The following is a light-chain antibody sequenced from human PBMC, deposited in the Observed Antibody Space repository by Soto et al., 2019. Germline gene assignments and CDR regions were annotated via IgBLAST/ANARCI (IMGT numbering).Light chain of an antibody. V-gene: IGKV1-5*01. Sequence: DIQMTQSPSTLSASVGDRVTITCRASQSISPWLAWYQQKPGKAPNLLIYDASTLESGVPSRFSGSGSGTEFTLTISNLQPDDSATYFCQQYNTYSGTFGQGTKVDIK. CDR3: QQYNTYSGT. CDR1: QSISPW. CDR2: DAS. J-gene: IGKJ1*01.